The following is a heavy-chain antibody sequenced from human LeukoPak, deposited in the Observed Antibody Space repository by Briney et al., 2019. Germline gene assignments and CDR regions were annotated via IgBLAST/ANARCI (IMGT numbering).Heavy chain of an antibody. CDR2: VVQDGSDK. V-gene: IGHV3-7*01. J-gene: IGHJ4*02. CDR3: ARNNYYARDY. CDR1: GFTFSTYA. D-gene: IGHD1-26*01. Sequence: GGSLRLSCAASGFTFSTYAMSWVRQAPGKGLEWVANVVQDGSDKYYVDSVKGRFTISRDNAKNSLYLQMNSLRAEDTAVYYCARNNYYARDYWGQGTLITVSS.